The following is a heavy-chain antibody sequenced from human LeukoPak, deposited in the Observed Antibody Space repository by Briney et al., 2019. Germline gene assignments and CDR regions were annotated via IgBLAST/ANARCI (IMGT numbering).Heavy chain of an antibody. Sequence: PGGSLRLSCAASGFTFSTYSMNWVRQAPGKGLEWVSSISSNNRYIYYADSVKGRFTISRDNAKNSLYLQMNSLRAEDTAVYYCARSGYYYDSSDLIDYWGQGTLVTVSS. CDR2: ISSNNRYI. J-gene: IGHJ4*02. CDR3: ARSGYYYDSSDLIDY. D-gene: IGHD3-22*01. CDR1: GFTFSTYS. V-gene: IGHV3-21*01.